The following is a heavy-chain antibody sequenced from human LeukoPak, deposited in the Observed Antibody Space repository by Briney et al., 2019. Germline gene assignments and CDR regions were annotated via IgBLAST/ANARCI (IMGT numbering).Heavy chain of an antibody. V-gene: IGHV3-23*01. CDR3: AKDPQIYYYYYGMDV. J-gene: IGHJ6*02. CDR2: ISGSGGST. CDR1: GSTFSSYA. Sequence: GGSLRLSCAASGSTFSSYAMSWVRQAPGKGLEWVSAISGSGGSTYYADSVKGRFTISRDNSKNTLYLQMNSLRAEDTAVYYCAKDPQIYYYYYGMDVWGQGTTVTVSS.